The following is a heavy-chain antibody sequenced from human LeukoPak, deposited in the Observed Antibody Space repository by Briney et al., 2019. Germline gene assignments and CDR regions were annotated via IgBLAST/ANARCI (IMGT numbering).Heavy chain of an antibody. CDR1: GGSLSSSSYY. D-gene: IGHD2-21*02. V-gene: IGHV4-39*01. Sequence: SETLSLTCTVSGGSLSSSSYYWGWIRQPPGKGREWIGSIYYSGSTYYNPSLKSRVTISVDTSKNQFSLKLSSVTAADTAVYYCASWVCGGDCSYFDYWGQGTLVTVSS. CDR3: ASWVCGGDCSYFDY. J-gene: IGHJ4*02. CDR2: IYYSGST.